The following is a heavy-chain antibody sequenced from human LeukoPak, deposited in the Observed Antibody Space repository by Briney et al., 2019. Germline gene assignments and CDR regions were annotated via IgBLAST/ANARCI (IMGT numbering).Heavy chain of an antibody. Sequence: GGSLRLSCAASGFTFSTYWMTWVRQAPGKGLEWVANIKQDESEIYYVDSVKGRFTISRDNAKNSVYLQMNSLTAEDTAVYYCARDNKGPDYWGQGALVTVSS. CDR1: GFTFSTYW. V-gene: IGHV3-7*01. J-gene: IGHJ4*02. CDR2: IKQDESEI. CDR3: ARDNKGPDY. D-gene: IGHD2/OR15-2a*01.